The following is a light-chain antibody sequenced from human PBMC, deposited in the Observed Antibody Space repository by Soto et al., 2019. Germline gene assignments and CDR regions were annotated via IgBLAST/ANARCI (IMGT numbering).Light chain of an antibody. V-gene: IGKV3-15*01. CDR1: QSVSSN. CDR2: GAS. CDR3: QQYNNWPPIT. Sequence: EFVSTQSPATFSFYPLQVANLSCSSSQSVSSNLAWDQQKPGQAPRLLIYGASTRATGIPARFRGSGSGTEFTLTIRSLQSEDFAVYYCQQYNNWPPITFGKGTRRAIK. J-gene: IGKJ5*01.